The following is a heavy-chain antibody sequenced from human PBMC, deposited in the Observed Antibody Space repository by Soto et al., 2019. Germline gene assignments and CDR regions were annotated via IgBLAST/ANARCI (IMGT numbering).Heavy chain of an antibody. CDR2: IYYSGST. Sequence: SETLSLTCTVSGGSISSGGYYWSWIRQHPGKGLEWIGYIYYSGSTYYNPSLKSQVTISVDTSKNQFSLKLSSVTAADTAVYYCARGDYSGMDVWGQGTTVTVSS. CDR3: ARGDYSGMDV. V-gene: IGHV4-31*01. CDR1: GGSISSGGYY. J-gene: IGHJ6*02.